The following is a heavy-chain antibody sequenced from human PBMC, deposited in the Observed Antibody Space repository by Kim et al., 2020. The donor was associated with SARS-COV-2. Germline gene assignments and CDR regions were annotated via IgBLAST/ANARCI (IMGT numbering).Heavy chain of an antibody. CDR2: IRGSGDST. J-gene: IGHJ4*02. Sequence: GGSLRLSCAASGFTFSDYAMSWVRQAPGKGLEWVSSIRGSGDSTYYGDSVKGRFTISRDNSKNTLYLQMNNLRAEDTAIYFCAKADWGNYGTCFDYWGQGTLVTVSS. V-gene: IGHV3-23*01. CDR1: GFTFSDYA. D-gene: IGHD4-4*01. CDR3: AKADWGNYGTCFDY.